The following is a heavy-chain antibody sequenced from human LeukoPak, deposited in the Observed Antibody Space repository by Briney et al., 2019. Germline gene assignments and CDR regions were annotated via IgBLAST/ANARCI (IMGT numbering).Heavy chain of an antibody. CDR3: ARDGPSFLYGDYVSIAGDAFDI. CDR2: IWYDGSNK. V-gene: IGHV3-33*01. D-gene: IGHD4-17*01. J-gene: IGHJ3*02. Sequence: PGRSLRLSCAASGFTFSSYGMHWVRQAPGKGLEWVGDIWYDGSNKYNADSVKGRFTVSRDSSKNTLYLQMNSLRAEDTAVYYCARDGPSFLYGDYVSIAGDAFDIWGQGTMVTVSS. CDR1: GFTFSSYG.